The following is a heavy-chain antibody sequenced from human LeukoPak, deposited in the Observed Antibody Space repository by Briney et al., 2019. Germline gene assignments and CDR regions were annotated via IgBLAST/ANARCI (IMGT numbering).Heavy chain of an antibody. D-gene: IGHD1/OR15-1a*01. CDR3: ARLNKNGMDV. Sequence: XXXCKGXXYSXSTXXIGWVXQXXXXXXEWMGIIYPGDSDTRYSPSFQGQVTISADTSISTAYLQWSSLKASDTAMYYCARLNKNGMDVWGQGTTVTVSS. J-gene: IGHJ6*02. CDR1: XYSXSTXX. V-gene: IGHV5-51*01. CDR2: IYPGDSDT.